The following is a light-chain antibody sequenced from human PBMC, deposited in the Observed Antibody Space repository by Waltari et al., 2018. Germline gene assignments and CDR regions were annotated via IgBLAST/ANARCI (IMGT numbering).Light chain of an antibody. J-gene: IGKJ4*01. CDR1: QGISSY. CDR2: TAT. Sequence: DIQMTQSPSSLSASVGDPVTITCRASQGISSYLNWFQQKPGRAPKLLIYTATTLQSGVPSRFSGSGSGTEFTLTISSLQPEDFAAYYCLQHNSYPLTFGGGTKVENK. CDR3: LQHNSYPLT. V-gene: IGKV1-17*01.